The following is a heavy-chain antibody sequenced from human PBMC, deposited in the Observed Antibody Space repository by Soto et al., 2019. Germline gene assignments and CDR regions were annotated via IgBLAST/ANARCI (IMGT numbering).Heavy chain of an antibody. V-gene: IGHV4-39*01. CDR3: GSGPSTTWIDN. J-gene: IGHJ4*02. CDR1: GGAITSHHYC. CDR2: IYSGGNT. Sequence: SEALSLTFTVSGGAITSHHYCWGWIRQPPGRGLVWIGSIYSGGNTYYNPSLRIRLTIFVDTAKNLISLKLSSVTAADSAIYYCGSGPSTTWIDNWGLGTQVTAPQ. D-gene: IGHD2-2*01.